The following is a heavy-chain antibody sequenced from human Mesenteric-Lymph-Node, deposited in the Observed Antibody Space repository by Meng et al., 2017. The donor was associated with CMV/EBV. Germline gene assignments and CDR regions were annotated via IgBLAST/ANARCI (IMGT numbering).Heavy chain of an antibody. CDR3: ARRVRYYDSSGYRFDY. D-gene: IGHD3-22*01. V-gene: IGHV4-59*08. CDR1: GGSIGTYY. Sequence: SGGSIGTYYWSWIRQPPGKGLEWIGYIYYSGSTNSNPSLKSRVTISLDTSKNQFSLKMRSVTAADTAVYYCARRVRYYDSSGYRFDYWGQGTLVTVSS. J-gene: IGHJ4*02. CDR2: IYYSGST.